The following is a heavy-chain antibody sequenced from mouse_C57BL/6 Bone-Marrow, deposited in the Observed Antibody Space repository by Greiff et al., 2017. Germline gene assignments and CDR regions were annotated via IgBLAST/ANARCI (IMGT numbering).Heavy chain of an antibody. CDR2: IDPANGNT. V-gene: IGHV14-3*01. Sequence: EVQLQQSVAELVRPGASVKLSCTASGFNIKNTYMHWVKQRPEQGLEWIGRIDPANGNTKYAPKFPGKGTITADTSSNTAYLQLSSLTSEDTAIYYCASPITTVVATPFAYWGQGTLVTVSA. CDR3: ASPITTVVATPFAY. CDR1: GFNIKNTY. J-gene: IGHJ3*01. D-gene: IGHD1-1*01.